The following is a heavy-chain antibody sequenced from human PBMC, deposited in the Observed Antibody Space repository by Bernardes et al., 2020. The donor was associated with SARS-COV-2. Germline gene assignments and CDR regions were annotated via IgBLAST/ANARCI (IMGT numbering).Heavy chain of an antibody. CDR3: ARLFDGGSFDC. CDR1: DDSISSSSW. V-gene: IGHV4-4*02. CDR2: IYHSGST. D-gene: IGHD3-10*02. Sequence: SETLSLTCTVSDDSISSSSWWIWVRQPPGKGLQWIGEIYHSGSTNYNPSLQSRVTISVDKSKNQFSLKLTSVTAADTAVYYCARLFDGGSFDCWGQGALVTV. J-gene: IGHJ4*02.